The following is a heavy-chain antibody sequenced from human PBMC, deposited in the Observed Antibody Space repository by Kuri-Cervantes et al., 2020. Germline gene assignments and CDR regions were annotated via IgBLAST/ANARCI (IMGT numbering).Heavy chain of an antibody. CDR1: GFTFSSYW. CDR3: AKGDYDFWSGFDY. V-gene: IGHV3-7*01. J-gene: IGHJ4*02. D-gene: IGHD3-3*01. CDR2: IKQDGGEK. Sequence: GESLKISCAASGFTFSSYWMSWVRQAPGKGLEWVANIKQDGGEKYYVDSVKGRFTISRDNAKNSLYLQMNSLRAEDTAVYYCAKGDYDFWSGFDYWGQGTLVTVSS.